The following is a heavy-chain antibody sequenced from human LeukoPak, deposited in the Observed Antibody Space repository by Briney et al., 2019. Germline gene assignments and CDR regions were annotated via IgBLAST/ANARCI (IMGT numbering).Heavy chain of an antibody. Sequence: PGGSLRLSCAASGFTFSDYGMSWVRQAPGKSLEWVSSISNSGDSTYYADSVKGRVTISRDNSKNTLYLQMNSLRGEDTAVYYCVKDGTGCGGDCYSAFWGQGTLVTVSS. CDR2: ISNSGDST. CDR3: VKDGTGCGGDCYSAF. J-gene: IGHJ1*01. D-gene: IGHD2-21*02. CDR1: GFTFSDYG. V-gene: IGHV3-23*01.